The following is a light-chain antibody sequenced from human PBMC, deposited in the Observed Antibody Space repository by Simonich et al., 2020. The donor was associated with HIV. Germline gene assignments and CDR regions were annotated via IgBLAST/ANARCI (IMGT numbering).Light chain of an antibody. Sequence: DIQMTQSPSSVSASVGDRVTITLRASQGVSSWLDWYQQKPGKAPKLLIYAASSLQSGVPSRFSGRGSGTDFTLTISSLQPEDFATYYCQQANSFPLTFGGGTKVEIK. CDR2: AAS. V-gene: IGKV1-12*01. J-gene: IGKJ4*01. CDR3: QQANSFPLT. CDR1: QGVSSW.